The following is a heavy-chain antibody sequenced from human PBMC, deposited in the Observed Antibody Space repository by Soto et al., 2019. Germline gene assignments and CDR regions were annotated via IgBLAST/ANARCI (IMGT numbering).Heavy chain of an antibody. V-gene: IGHV3-30*03. CDR2: ISYDGSNK. CDR3: ARSTTYYDFWSGYVIDY. D-gene: IGHD3-3*01. Sequence: QVQLVESGGGVVQPGRSLRLSCAASGFTFSSYGMHWVRQAPGKGLEWVAVISYDGSNKYYADSVKGRFTISRDNSKNTLYLQMNSLRAEDTAVYYCARSTTYYDFWSGYVIDYWGQGTLVTVSS. J-gene: IGHJ4*02. CDR1: GFTFSSYG.